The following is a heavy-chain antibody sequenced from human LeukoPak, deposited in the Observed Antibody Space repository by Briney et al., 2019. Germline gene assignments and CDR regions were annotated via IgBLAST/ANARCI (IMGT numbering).Heavy chain of an antibody. CDR1: GGSISSGGYY. CDR3: ARGSTYGSGSYYPAVDV. J-gene: IGHJ6*04. V-gene: IGHV4-31*03. D-gene: IGHD3-10*01. Sequence: PSQTLSLTCTVSGGSISSGGYYWSLIRQHPGKGLEWIGYIYYSGSTYYNPSLKSRVTISVDTSKNQFSLKLSSVTAADTAVYYCARGSTYGSGSYYPAVDVWGKGTTVTVSS. CDR2: IYYSGST.